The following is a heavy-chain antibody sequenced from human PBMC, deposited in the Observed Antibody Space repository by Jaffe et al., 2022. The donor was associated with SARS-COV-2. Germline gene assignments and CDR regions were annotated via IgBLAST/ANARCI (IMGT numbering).Heavy chain of an antibody. CDR2: IYYNGNT. V-gene: IGHV4-31*03. Sequence: QVQLQESGPGLVKPSQTLSLTCTVSGGSISNVDAYWNWFRQFPGEGPEWIGYIYYNGNTDYSPSLKSRVSMSVDTSKSHFSLRLTSVTAADTAVYYCARAQWSTLGWIIQHWGQGTLVTVSS. CDR3: ARAQWSTLGWIIQH. CDR1: GGSISNVDAY. D-gene: IGHD2-21*01. J-gene: IGHJ1*01.